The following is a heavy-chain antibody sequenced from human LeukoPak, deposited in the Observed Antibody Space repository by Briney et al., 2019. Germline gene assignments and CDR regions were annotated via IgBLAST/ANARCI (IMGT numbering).Heavy chain of an antibody. J-gene: IGHJ3*02. D-gene: IGHD3-10*01. Sequence: SETLSLTCTVSGGSISTYYWNWIRQPPGKGLEWIGYIYYSGSTNHHPSLKSRVTISVDTSKNQFSLKLNSVTAADTAVYYCARAIPNYYDSGGYLGAFDIWGQGTMVTVSS. CDR2: IYYSGST. CDR3: ARAIPNYYDSGGYLGAFDI. CDR1: GGSISTYY. V-gene: IGHV4-59*01.